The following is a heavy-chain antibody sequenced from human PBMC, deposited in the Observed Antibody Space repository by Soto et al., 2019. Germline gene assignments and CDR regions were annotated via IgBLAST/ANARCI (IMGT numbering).Heavy chain of an antibody. D-gene: IGHD3-3*01. J-gene: IGHJ4*02. Sequence: EVQLVESGGGLVQPGGSLRLSCAASGVTVSNNYMSWVRQAPGKGLEWVSVIYSGGRTYYADSVKGRFIISRDSSKNTLYLQMNSLRAEDTAVYHCARDTYDDYRGQGTLVTVSS. CDR2: IYSGGRT. CDR3: ARDTYDDY. V-gene: IGHV3-66*01. CDR1: GVTVSNNY.